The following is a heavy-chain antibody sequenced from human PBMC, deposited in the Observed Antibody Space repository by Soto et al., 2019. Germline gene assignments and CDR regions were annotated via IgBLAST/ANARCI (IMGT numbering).Heavy chain of an antibody. V-gene: IGHV3-30-3*01. CDR1: GFTFSSYA. D-gene: IGHD6-19*01. Sequence: QVQLVESGGGVVQPGRSLRLSCAASGFTFSSYAMHWVRQAPGKGLEWVAVISYDGSNKYYADSVKGRFTISRDNSKNTLYLQMNSMRAEDTAVYYCARAEEAVAGTGVFDYWGQGTLVTISS. J-gene: IGHJ4*02. CDR2: ISYDGSNK. CDR3: ARAEEAVAGTGVFDY.